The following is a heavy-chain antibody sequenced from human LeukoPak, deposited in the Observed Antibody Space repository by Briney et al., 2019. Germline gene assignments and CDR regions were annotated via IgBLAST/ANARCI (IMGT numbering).Heavy chain of an antibody. CDR2: INPNSGDT. Sequence: ASVKVSCKASGGTFISYAISWVRQAPGQGLEWMGRINPNSGDTDSAQKFQGRVTMTRDTSISTAYMELSSLRSDDTAVYYCARPIRFLEANYYYYYGMDVWGQGTTVTVSS. V-gene: IGHV1-2*06. CDR1: GGTFISYA. D-gene: IGHD3-3*01. J-gene: IGHJ6*02. CDR3: ARPIRFLEANYYYYYGMDV.